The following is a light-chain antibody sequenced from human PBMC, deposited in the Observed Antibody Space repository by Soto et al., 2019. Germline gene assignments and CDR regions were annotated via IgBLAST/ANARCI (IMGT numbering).Light chain of an antibody. V-gene: IGKV3-11*01. Sequence: EIEVTQSPATLSLSPGERATLSCRASQSIRNYLAWYQQKPGQAPRLLIYDASNRATGIPARFSGSGSGTDFTITISSLEPEDFAVYYCQQRSNWWTFGQGTKVDIK. J-gene: IGKJ1*01. CDR3: QQRSNWWT. CDR2: DAS. CDR1: QSIRNY.